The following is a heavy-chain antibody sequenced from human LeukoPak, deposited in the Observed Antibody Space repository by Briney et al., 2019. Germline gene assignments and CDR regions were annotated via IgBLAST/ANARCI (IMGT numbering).Heavy chain of an antibody. D-gene: IGHD4-11*01. V-gene: IGHV3-23*01. J-gene: IGHJ5*02. Sequence: GGSLRLSCVASGFTFSSYAMSWVRQAPGKGLEWVSAISGSGGSTYYADSVKGRFTISRDNSKNTLYLQMNSLRAEDTAVYYCAKDHDYSNLDGNNWFDPWGQGTLVTVSS. CDR3: AKDHDYSNLDGNNWFDP. CDR2: ISGSGGST. CDR1: GFTFSSYA.